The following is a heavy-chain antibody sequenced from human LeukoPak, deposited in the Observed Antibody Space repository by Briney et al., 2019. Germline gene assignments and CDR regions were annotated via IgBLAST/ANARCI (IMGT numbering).Heavy chain of an antibody. CDR2: IYHSGTT. D-gene: IGHD4-17*01. V-gene: IGHV4-4*02. Sequence: PSETLSLTCAVSGGSISNTNWWSWVRQPPGKGLEWIGEIYHSGTTNYNPSLKSRVTILVDKSKNQFSLKLNSVTAADTAAYYCASLNYGDFSGVDYWGQGTLVTVSS. CDR3: ASLNYGDFSGVDY. CDR1: GGSISNTNW. J-gene: IGHJ4*02.